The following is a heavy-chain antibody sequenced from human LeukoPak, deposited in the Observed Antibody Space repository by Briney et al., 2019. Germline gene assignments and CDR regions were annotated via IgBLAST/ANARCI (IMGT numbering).Heavy chain of an antibody. J-gene: IGHJ4*02. CDR2: IYYSGST. V-gene: IGHV4-59*01. CDR1: GGSFSSYY. D-gene: IGHD1-26*01. Sequence: SETLSLTCAVYGGSFSSYYWSWIRQPPGKGLEWIGYIYYSGSTNYNPSLKSRVTISVDTSKNQFSLKLSSVTAADTAVYYCAREGVGATWGCLDYWGQGTLVTVSS. CDR3: AREGVGATWGCLDY.